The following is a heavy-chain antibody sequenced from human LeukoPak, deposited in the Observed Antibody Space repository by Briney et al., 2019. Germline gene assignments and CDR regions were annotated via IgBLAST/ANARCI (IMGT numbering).Heavy chain of an antibody. J-gene: IGHJ4*02. CDR2: IKSKTDGGTT. D-gene: IGHD3-10*01. CDR3: TTDSGPLLRFGELFSRTFDY. V-gene: IGHV3-15*01. Sequence: KSGGSLRLSCAASGFTFSNAWMSWVRQAPGKGLEWVGRIKSKTDGGTTDYAAPVKGRFTISRDDSKNTLYLQMNSLKTEDTAVYYCTTDSGPLLRFGELFSRTFDYWGQGTLVTVSS. CDR1: GFTFSNAW.